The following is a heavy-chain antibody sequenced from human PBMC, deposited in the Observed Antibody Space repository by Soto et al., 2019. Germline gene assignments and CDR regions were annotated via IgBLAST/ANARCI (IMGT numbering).Heavy chain of an antibody. CDR2: MSYDGGNG. J-gene: IGHJ6*02. CDR1: GFTFSTYA. D-gene: IGHD5-12*01. Sequence: QVQLVESGGGVVQPGRSLRLSCAASGFTFSTYAMDWVRQAPGKGLEWVAVMSYDGGNGYYADSVKGRFTVSRDKSKNTLYLQMNSLRPEDTAVYYCATDGYGGSWDVWGQGTTVTVSS. V-gene: IGHV3-30-3*01. CDR3: ATDGYGGSWDV.